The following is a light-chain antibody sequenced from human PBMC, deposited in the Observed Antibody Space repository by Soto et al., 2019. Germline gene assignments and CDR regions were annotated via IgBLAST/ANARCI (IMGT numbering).Light chain of an antibody. Sequence: ETVMTQSPATPSVSPGERATLSCRASQSVSTNLAWYQHKPGQAPRLLISGASTRATGLPARFSGSGSGTEFTLTISSLQSEDFAVYYCQQYNNWPGTFGQGTKVDI. CDR2: GAS. V-gene: IGKV3-15*01. CDR1: QSVSTN. J-gene: IGKJ1*01. CDR3: QQYNNWPGT.